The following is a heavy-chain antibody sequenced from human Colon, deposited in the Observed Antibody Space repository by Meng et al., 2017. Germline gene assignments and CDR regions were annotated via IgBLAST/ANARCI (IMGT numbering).Heavy chain of an antibody. V-gene: IGHV3-30*01. CDR3: ARELSV. CDR1: GFTFSSYA. D-gene: IGHD3-10*01. Sequence: GSLKISCAASGFTFSSYAMHWVRQAPGKGLEWVAVISYDGSNKYYADSVKGRFTISRDNSKNTLYLQMNSLRAEDTAVYYCARELSVGGQGTLVTVSS. CDR2: ISYDGSNK. J-gene: IGHJ4*02.